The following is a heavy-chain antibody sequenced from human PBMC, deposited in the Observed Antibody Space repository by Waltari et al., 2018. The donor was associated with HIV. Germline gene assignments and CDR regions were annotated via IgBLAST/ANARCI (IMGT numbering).Heavy chain of an antibody. Sequence: EVQLVESGGGLVQPGGSLRLSCAAYGFTFSTYWMGWVRQAPGKGLEWVANIKQDGSEKFYLDSVKGRFTISRDNAKNSIYLQMNSLTAEDTAIYYCTRDGSGWSNYWGQGTLVTVSS. CDR2: IKQDGSEK. V-gene: IGHV3-7*01. D-gene: IGHD6-19*01. CDR1: GFTFSTYW. J-gene: IGHJ4*02. CDR3: TRDGSGWSNY.